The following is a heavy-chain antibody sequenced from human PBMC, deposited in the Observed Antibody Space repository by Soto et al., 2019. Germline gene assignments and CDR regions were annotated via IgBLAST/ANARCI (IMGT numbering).Heavy chain of an antibody. CDR3: ATGNPCYASSLPNWLDP. CDR2: ISGSGSGGSM. D-gene: IGHD3-16*01. Sequence: EVQLLESGGGLVQPGESLRLSCAASGFTFSSYAMSWVRQAPGKGLEWVSAISGSGSGGSMYYADSVKGRFTIARDNTKSTLYLQINSLRAEDTAVYYCATGNPCYASSLPNWLDPWGQGTLVTVSS. V-gene: IGHV3-23*01. CDR1: GFTFSSYA. J-gene: IGHJ5*02.